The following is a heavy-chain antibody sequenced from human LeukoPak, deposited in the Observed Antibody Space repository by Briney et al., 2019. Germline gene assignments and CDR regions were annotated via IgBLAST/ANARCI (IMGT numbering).Heavy chain of an antibody. D-gene: IGHD4-11*01. J-gene: IGHJ4*02. CDR3: ARDQPYDYRFDH. Sequence: SETLTLTCSASGGSISSYFWSWIRQPPGKGLEWIGHIYSSGSTNYNPSLKSRVTISVDTSKNQFSLKLSSVTAADTAVYYCARDQPYDYRFDHWGQGTLVTVSS. V-gene: IGHV4-59*01. CDR1: GGSISSYF. CDR2: IYSSGST.